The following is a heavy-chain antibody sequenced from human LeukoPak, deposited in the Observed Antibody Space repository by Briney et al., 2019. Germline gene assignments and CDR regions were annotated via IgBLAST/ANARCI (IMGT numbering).Heavy chain of an antibody. CDR3: ANILLVYSSIGY. CDR1: GFTFSSDD. V-gene: IGHV3-23*01. J-gene: IGHJ4*02. Sequence: GGTLRLSCAASGFTFSSDDKRWGRQAPGKEVEGGTGISDNGGSTYYEASVKGRFTISRDKSKISVYLQINSLRAEDTAVFYCANILLVYSSIGYWGQGTLLLVSS. CDR2: ISDNGGST. D-gene: IGHD1-14*01.